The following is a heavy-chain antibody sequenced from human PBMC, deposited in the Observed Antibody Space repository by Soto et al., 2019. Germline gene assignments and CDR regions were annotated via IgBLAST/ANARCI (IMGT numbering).Heavy chain of an antibody. Sequence: QVQLVESGGGVVQPGRSLRLSCAASGFTFSSYGMHWVRQAPGKGLEWVAVIWYDGSNKYYADSVKGRFTISRDNSKNTLYLQMNSLRAADTAVYYCARDITDSDAFDIWGQGTMVTVSS. CDR3: ARDITDSDAFDI. V-gene: IGHV3-33*01. CDR1: GFTFSSYG. J-gene: IGHJ3*02. D-gene: IGHD3-16*01. CDR2: IWYDGSNK.